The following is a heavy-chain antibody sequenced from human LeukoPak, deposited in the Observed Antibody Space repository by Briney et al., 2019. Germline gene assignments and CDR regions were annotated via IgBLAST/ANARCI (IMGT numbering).Heavy chain of an antibody. J-gene: IGHJ4*02. CDR2: ISSSSSYI. CDR1: GFTFSSYS. V-gene: IGHV3-21*01. CDR3: ARDYGDRLRYFYF. D-gene: IGHD4-17*01. Sequence: GGSLRLSCAASGFTFSSYSMNWVRQAPGKGLEWVSSISSSSSYIYYADSVKGRFTISRDNAKNSLYLQMNSLRAEDTAVYYCARDYGDRLRYFYFWGQGTLVTVSS.